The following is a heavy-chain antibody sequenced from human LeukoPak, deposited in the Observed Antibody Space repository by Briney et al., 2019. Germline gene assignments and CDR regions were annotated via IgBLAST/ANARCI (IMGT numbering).Heavy chain of an antibody. CDR1: GFTVGSIY. CDR2: IYSGGSA. Sequence: GGSLRLSCAASGFTVGSIYMSWVRQAPGKGLEWVSIIYSGGSAYYADSVKGRFTVSRDNSKNTLYLQMNSLRAEDTAVYYCVRGAYSSSWLNFDYWGQGTLVTVSS. D-gene: IGHD6-13*01. J-gene: IGHJ4*02. V-gene: IGHV3-66*01. CDR3: VRGAYSSSWLNFDY.